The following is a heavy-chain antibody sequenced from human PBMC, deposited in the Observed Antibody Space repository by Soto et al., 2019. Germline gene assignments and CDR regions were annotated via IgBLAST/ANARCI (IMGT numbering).Heavy chain of an antibody. CDR1: GFTFSSYA. D-gene: IGHD3-10*01. CDR2: ISGSGGST. V-gene: IGHV3-23*01. J-gene: IGHJ6*02. CDR3: AKDQDYYGSGSYWAYGMEV. Sequence: PGGSLRLSCAASGFTFSSYAMSWVRQAPGKGLEWVSTISGSGGSTYYADSVKGRFTISRDNSKNTLYLQMNSLRAEDTAVYYCAKDQDYYGSGSYWAYGMEVWGQGTTVTVSS.